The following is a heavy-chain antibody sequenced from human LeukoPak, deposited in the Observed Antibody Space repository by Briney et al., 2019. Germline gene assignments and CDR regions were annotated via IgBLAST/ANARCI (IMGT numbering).Heavy chain of an antibody. Sequence: GGSLRLSCAASGFTFSSYAMSWVRQAPGKGLEWVSAISGSGGSTYYADSVKGRFTISRDNAKNSLYLQMNSLRAEDTALYYCARYLADYSGYGDWGQGTLVNVSS. V-gene: IGHV3-23*01. CDR1: GFTFSSYA. J-gene: IGHJ4*02. CDR2: ISGSGGST. D-gene: IGHD5-12*01. CDR3: ARYLADYSGYGD.